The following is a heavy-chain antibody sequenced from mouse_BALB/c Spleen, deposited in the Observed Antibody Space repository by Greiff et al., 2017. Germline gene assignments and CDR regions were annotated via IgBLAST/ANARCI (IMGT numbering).Heavy chain of an antibody. CDR1: GYSITSGYF. CDR3: AIYGNCHYYAMDY. D-gene: IGHD2-1*01. CDR2: ISYDGSN. Sequence: EVKLMESGPGLVKPSQSLSLTCSVTGYSITSGYFWNWIRQFPGNKLEWKGYISYDGSNNYNPSLKNRISITRDTSKNQFFLKLNSVTTEDTATYDCAIYGNCHYYAMDYWGQGTSVTVSS. V-gene: IGHV3-6*02. J-gene: IGHJ4*01.